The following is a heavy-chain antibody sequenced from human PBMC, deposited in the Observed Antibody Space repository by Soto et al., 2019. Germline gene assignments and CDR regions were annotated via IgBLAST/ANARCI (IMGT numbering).Heavy chain of an antibody. J-gene: IGHJ4*02. Sequence: QVQLVESGGGAVQPGRSLRLSCAASGFTFSRYAMHWVRQAPGKGLEWGGMISYDGSNKYYADSVKGRFTIARDNSKNTLYLQMNSLRPEDTAVYYCASAAKGVDYWGQGKLVTVYS. D-gene: IGHD1-26*01. CDR3: ASAAKGVDY. V-gene: IGHV3-30-3*01. CDR1: GFTFSRYA. CDR2: ISYDGSNK.